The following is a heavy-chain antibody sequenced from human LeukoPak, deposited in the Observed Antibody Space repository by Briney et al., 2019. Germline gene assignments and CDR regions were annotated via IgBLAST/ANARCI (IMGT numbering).Heavy chain of an antibody. V-gene: IGHV1-24*01. Sequence: ASVTVSCKVSGYTLTELSTHWVRQAPGKGLEWMGGFDPEDGETIYAQKFQGRVTMTEDTSTGTAYMELSSLRSEDTAVYYCATQPHDSWLLLQDAFDIWGQGTMVTVSS. J-gene: IGHJ3*02. CDR2: FDPEDGET. CDR3: ATQPHDSWLLLQDAFDI. CDR1: GYTLTELS. D-gene: IGHD3-22*01.